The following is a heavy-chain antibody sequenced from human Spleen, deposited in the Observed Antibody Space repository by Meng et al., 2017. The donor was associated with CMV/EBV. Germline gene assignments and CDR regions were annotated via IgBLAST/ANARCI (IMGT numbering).Heavy chain of an antibody. CDR3: ARSNIAARNYYYYGMDV. CDR2: ISYDGGNK. V-gene: IGHV3-30-3*01. D-gene: IGHD6-6*01. CDR1: GFTFSNYA. J-gene: IGHJ6*02. Sequence: GGSLRLSCAASGFTFSNYAMHWVRQAPGKGLEWVAIISYDGGNKYYPDSVKGRFTISRDNSKNTLYLQMNSLRAEDTAVYFCARSNIAARNYYYYGMDVWGQGTTVTVSS.